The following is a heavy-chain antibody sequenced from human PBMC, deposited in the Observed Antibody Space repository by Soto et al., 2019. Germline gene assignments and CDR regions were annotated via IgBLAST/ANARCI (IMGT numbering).Heavy chain of an antibody. CDR3: ASGASRWYPYCFDS. J-gene: IGHJ4*02. Sequence: QAQVVQSGAEVRKPGSSVKLSCKASEGTFNSYAIAWVRQAPGQGLEWMGGIIPYYNTLNYAQKFQDRVTITADDSTNTVYMERSSLRSDDTAVYFCASGASRWYPYCFDSWAQGTLVTVSS. CDR2: IIPYYNTL. D-gene: IGHD6-13*01. CDR1: EGTFNSYA. V-gene: IGHV1-69*01.